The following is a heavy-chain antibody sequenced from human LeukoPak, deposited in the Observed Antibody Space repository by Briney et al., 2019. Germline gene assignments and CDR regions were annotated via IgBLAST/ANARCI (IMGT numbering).Heavy chain of an antibody. CDR2: IYNSGST. D-gene: IGHD4-17*01. Sequence: PAQTRSLTCTVSGGSISSGDYYWSWIRQHPGKGLEWIGYIYNSGSTYYNPSLKSRVTISVDTSKNQFSLKLNSVTAADTAVYFCATERDYGDRFFDYWGQGT. CDR3: ATERDYGDRFFDY. V-gene: IGHV4-31*03. J-gene: IGHJ4*02. CDR1: GGSISSGDYY.